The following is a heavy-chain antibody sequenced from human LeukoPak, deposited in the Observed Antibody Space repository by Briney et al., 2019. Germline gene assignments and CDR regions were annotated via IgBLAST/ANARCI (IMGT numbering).Heavy chain of an antibody. J-gene: IGHJ1*01. CDR3: ARRWTVAAADKRGEYFQH. CDR1: GGPISTYY. D-gene: IGHD6-13*01. V-gene: IGHV4-59*08. CDR2: INYSGST. Sequence: SETLSLTCTVSGGPISTYYLNWIRQTPGKGLEWIAFINYSGSTNTHYNPSLKSRVTISVDTSKNQFSLKLSPVTAADTAVYYCARRWTVAAADKRGEYFQHWGQGTLVTVSS.